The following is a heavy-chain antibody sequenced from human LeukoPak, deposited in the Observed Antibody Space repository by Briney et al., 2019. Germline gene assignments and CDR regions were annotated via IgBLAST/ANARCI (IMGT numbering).Heavy chain of an antibody. CDR2: ISYGGSNK. Sequence: GGSLRLSCAASGFTFSSYGMHWVRQAPGKGLEWVAVISYGGSNKYYADSVKGRFTISRDNSKNTLYLQMNSLRAEDTAVYYCAKGARITIFGVVSDYGMDVWGQGTTVTVSS. CDR3: AKGARITIFGVVSDYGMDV. J-gene: IGHJ6*02. D-gene: IGHD3-3*01. CDR1: GFTFSSYG. V-gene: IGHV3-30*18.